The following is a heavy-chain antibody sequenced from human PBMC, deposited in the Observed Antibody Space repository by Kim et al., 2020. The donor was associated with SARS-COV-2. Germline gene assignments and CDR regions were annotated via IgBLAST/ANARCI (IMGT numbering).Heavy chain of an antibody. V-gene: IGHV1-2*02. D-gene: IGHD2-15*01. J-gene: IGHJ4*02. Sequence: KFQGRVTMTRETSISTAYMELSRLRSDDTAVYYCAREYVVVVADSYYFDYWGQGTLVTVSS. CDR3: AREYVVVVADSYYFDY.